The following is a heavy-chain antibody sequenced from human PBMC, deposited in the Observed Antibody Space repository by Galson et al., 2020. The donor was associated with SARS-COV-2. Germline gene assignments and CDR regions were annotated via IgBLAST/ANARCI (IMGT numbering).Heavy chain of an antibody. V-gene: IGHV1-18*04. CDR1: GYTFTSYG. CDR3: ARAFYDSSGYDGRSGWYDP. J-gene: IGHJ5*02. CDR2: ISAYNGNT. Sequence: GESLKISCKASGYTFTSYGISWVRQAPGQGLEWMGWISAYNGNTNYAQKLQGRVTMTTDTSTSTAYMELRSLRSDDTAVYYCARAFYDSSGYDGRSGWYDPWGQGNRVTGSS. D-gene: IGHD3-22*01.